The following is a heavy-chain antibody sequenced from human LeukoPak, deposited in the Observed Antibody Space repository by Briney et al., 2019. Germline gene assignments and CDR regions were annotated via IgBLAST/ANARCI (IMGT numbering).Heavy chain of an antibody. Sequence: KTSETLSLTCTVSGGSISSSSYYWGWIRQPPGKGLEWIGSIYYSGSTYYNPSLKSRVTISVDTSKNQFSLKLSSVTAADTAVYYCARHGYSSGAMSHWFDPWGQGTLVTVSS. D-gene: IGHD6-19*01. CDR1: GGSISSSSYY. CDR2: IYYSGST. V-gene: IGHV4-39*01. J-gene: IGHJ5*02. CDR3: ARHGYSSGAMSHWFDP.